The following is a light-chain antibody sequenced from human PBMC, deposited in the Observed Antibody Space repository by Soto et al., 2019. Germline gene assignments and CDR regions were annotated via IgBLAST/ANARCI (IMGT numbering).Light chain of an antibody. J-gene: IGLJ3*02. CDR1: SSNIGSDT. V-gene: IGLV1-44*01. Sequence: QSVLTQPPSASGTPGQRVTISCSGSSSNIGSDTVNWYQQLPGTAPKLLIYSNNQRPSGVPDRFSGSKSGTSASLAISGLHSEDEAGYYCAAWDDSLNGWVFGGGAKLTVL. CDR2: SNN. CDR3: AAWDDSLNGWV.